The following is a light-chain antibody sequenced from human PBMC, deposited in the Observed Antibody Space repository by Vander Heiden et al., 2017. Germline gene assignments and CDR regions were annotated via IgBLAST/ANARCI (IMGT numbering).Light chain of an antibody. CDR3: MQALQTPRFT. V-gene: IGKV2-28*01. CDR2: LGS. J-gene: IGKJ3*01. Sequence: DIVMTRSPLSLPVTPGEPASVSCRSSQRLLHSNGYNYLDWYLQKPGQSPQLLIYLGSNRASGVPDRFSGSGSGTDFTLKISRVEAEDVGVYYCMQALQTPRFTFGPGTKVDIK. CDR1: QRLLHSNGYNY.